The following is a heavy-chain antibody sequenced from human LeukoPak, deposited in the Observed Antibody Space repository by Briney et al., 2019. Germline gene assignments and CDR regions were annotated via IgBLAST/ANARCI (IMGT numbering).Heavy chain of an antibody. CDR3: ARDVEGSSWSLDY. J-gene: IGHJ4*02. V-gene: IGHV1-2*02. CDR1: GYTFTGYY. Sequence: ASVKVSCKASGYTFTGYYMHWVRQARGQGLEWMGWINPNSGGTNYAQKFQGRVTMTRDTYISTAYMELSRLRSDDTAVYYCARDVEGSSWSLDYWGQGTLVTVSS. CDR2: INPNSGGT. D-gene: IGHD6-13*01.